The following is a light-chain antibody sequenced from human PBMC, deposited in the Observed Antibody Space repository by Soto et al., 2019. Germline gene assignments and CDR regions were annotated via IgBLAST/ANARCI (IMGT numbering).Light chain of an antibody. CDR1: TSNIGSNY. CDR3: ATWDDSLNGFYV. V-gene: IGLV1-47*01. J-gene: IGLJ1*01. Sequence: QSVLTQPPSASGTPGQGFTISCSGSTSNIGSNYVYWYQRLPGTAPKLLIYRNNQRPSGVPDRFSGSKSGTSASLAISGLRSDDEADYFCATWDDSLNGFYVFGTGTKVTVL. CDR2: RNN.